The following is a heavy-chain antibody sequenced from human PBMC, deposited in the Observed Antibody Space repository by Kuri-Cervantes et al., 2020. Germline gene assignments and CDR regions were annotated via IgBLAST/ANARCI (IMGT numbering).Heavy chain of an antibody. Sequence: GGSLRLSCVVSELSISTYWMSWVRQAPGKGLEWVGRIKSKTDGGTTDYAAPVKGRFTISRDDSKNTLYLQMNSLKTEDTAVYYCTTLTVTTGGVDYWGQGTLVTVSS. D-gene: IGHD4-17*01. CDR3: TTLTVTTGGVDY. CDR2: IKSKTDGGTT. J-gene: IGHJ4*02. CDR1: ELSISTYW. V-gene: IGHV3-15*01.